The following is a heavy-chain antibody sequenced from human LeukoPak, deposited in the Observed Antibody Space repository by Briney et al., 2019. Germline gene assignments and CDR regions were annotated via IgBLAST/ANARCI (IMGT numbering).Heavy chain of an antibody. D-gene: IGHD4-23*01. CDR3: AKGTVVGYYYYYYMDV. J-gene: IGHJ6*03. V-gene: IGHV3-23*01. Sequence: GGSLRLSCVASGFSFSGSTMQWVRQAPGKGLEWVSAISGSGGSTYYADSVKGRFTISRDNSKNTLYLQMNSLRAEDTAVYYCAKGTVVGYYYYYYMDVWGKGTTVTVSS. CDR1: GFSFSGST. CDR2: ISGSGGST.